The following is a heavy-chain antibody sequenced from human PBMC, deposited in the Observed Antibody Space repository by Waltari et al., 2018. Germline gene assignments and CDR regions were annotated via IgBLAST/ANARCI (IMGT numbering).Heavy chain of an antibody. CDR1: GSTLGSYG. V-gene: IGHV3-7*04. J-gene: IGHJ4*02. CDR3: ARDLRARRGSGGSCYS. CDR2: IKQDGSEK. D-gene: IGHD2-15*01. Sequence: EVQLVESGGGLVQPGGPLRLSCAASGSTLGSYGMSWARKAPGKGLEWVANIKQDGSEKYYVDSVKGRFTISRDNAKNSLYLQMNSLRAEDTAVYYCARDLRARRGSGGSCYSWGQGTLVTVSS.